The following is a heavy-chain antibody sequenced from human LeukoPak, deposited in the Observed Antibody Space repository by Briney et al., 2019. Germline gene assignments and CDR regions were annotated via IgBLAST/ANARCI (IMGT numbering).Heavy chain of an antibody. V-gene: IGHV3-30*18. CDR2: ISYDGSNK. D-gene: IGHD5-18*01. J-gene: IGHJ4*02. CDR1: GFTFSSYG. Sequence: GRSLRPSCAASGFTFSSYGMHWVRQAPGKGLEWVAVISYDGSNKYYADSVKGRFTISRDNSKNTLYLQMNSLRAEDTAVYYCAKDQEGWIRYYFDYWGQGTLVTVSS. CDR3: AKDQEGWIRYYFDY.